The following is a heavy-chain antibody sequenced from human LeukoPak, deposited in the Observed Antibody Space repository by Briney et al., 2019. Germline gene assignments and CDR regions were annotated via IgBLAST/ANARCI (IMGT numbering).Heavy chain of an antibody. V-gene: IGHV3-30*03. J-gene: IGHJ6*02. CDR1: GFTFSSYG. D-gene: IGHD4-17*01. CDR3: ARPARHGNYVGVVDV. Sequence: PGGSLRLSCAASGFTFSSYGMHWVRQAPGKGLEWVAVISYDGSNKYYADSVKGRFTISRDNAKNSLYLQMNSLRAEDTAVYYCARPARHGNYVGVVDVWGQGTTVTVSS. CDR2: ISYDGSNK.